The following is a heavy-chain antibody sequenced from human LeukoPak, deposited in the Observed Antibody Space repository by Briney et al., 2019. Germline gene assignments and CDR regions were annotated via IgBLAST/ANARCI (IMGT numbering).Heavy chain of an antibody. CDR2: IIPILGIA. CDR3: ARDESLGDKDFDY. CDR1: GGTFSSYA. D-gene: IGHD2-21*01. Sequence: SVKVSCKASGGTFSSYAISWVRQAPGQGLEWMGRIIPILGIANYAQKFQGRVTMTTDTSTSTAYMELRSLRSDDTAVYYCARDESLGDKDFDYWGQGTLVTVSS. J-gene: IGHJ4*02. V-gene: IGHV1-69*04.